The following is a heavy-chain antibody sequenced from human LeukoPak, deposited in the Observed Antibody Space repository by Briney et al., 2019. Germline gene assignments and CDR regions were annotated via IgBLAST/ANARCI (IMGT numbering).Heavy chain of an antibody. CDR3: ARGFDYGDLNYAFDI. Sequence: GGSLRLSCAASGFTFSSYGMHWVRQAPGKGLEWVAVIWYDGSNKYYADSVKGRFTISRGNSKNTLYLQMNSLRAEDTAVYYCARGFDYGDLNYAFDIWGQGTMVTVSS. V-gene: IGHV3-33*01. J-gene: IGHJ3*02. CDR1: GFTFSSYG. D-gene: IGHD4-17*01. CDR2: IWYDGSNK.